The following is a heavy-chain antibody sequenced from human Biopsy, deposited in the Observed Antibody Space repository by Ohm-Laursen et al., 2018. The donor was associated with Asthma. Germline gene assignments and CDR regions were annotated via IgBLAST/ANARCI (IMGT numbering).Heavy chain of an antibody. V-gene: IGHV4-61*01. CDR1: GGSVSSGSYY. J-gene: IGHJ4*02. Sequence: SDTLSLTCTVSGGSVSSGSYYWSWIRQPPGKGLEWIGYIYYSGSTNYNPSLKSRVTISVDTFKNQFSLKLSSVTAADTAVYYCARERAGYYGSGSYLGYWGQGTLVTVSS. CDR3: ARERAGYYGSGSYLGY. CDR2: IYYSGST. D-gene: IGHD3-10*01.